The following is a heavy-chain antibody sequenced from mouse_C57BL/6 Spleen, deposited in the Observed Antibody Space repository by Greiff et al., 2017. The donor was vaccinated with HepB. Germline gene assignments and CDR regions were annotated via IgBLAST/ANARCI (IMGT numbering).Heavy chain of an antibody. J-gene: IGHJ3*01. V-gene: IGHV1-74*01. Sequence: QVQLQQPGAELVKPGASVKVSCKASGYTFTSYWMHWVKQRPGQGLEWIGRIHPSDSDTNYNQKFKGKATLTVDNSSSTAYMQLSSLTSEDSAVYYCAMNDYEAWFAYWGQGTLVTVSA. CDR2: IHPSDSDT. CDR3: AMNDYEAWFAY. D-gene: IGHD2-4*01. CDR1: GYTFTSYW.